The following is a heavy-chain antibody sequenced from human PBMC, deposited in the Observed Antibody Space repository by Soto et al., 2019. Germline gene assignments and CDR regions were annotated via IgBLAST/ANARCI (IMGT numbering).Heavy chain of an antibody. CDR2: ISWNSGSI. Sequence: EVQLVESGGGLVQPGRSLRLSCAASGFTFDDYAMHWVRQAPGKGLEWVSGISWNSGSIGYADSVKGRFTISRDNXXXXXXXXXXXXXXXXXXXXXXXXXXYADYWGQGTLVTVSS. J-gene: IGHJ4*02. CDR3: XXXXYADY. D-gene: IGHD4-17*01. V-gene: IGHV3-9*01. CDR1: GFTFDDYA.